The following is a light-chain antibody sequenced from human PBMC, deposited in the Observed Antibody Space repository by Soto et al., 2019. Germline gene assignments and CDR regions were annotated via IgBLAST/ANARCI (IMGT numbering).Light chain of an antibody. V-gene: IGKV3-15*01. CDR1: QSVATN. J-gene: IGKJ1*01. CDR2: GAS. Sequence: EIVMTQSPASLSASPGERATLSCRASQSVATNLAWYQQKPGQPPRLLIYGASTRATGIPARFSGSGSGTEFTLTISSLQSVDFAVYSCQQYNNWPWTFGQGTKVDIK. CDR3: QQYNNWPWT.